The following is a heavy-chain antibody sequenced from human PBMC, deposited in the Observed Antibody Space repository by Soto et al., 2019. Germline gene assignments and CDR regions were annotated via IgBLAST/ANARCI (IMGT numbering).Heavy chain of an antibody. D-gene: IGHD3-9*01. CDR3: AGDCGDDILTGYYCGFDY. CDR1: GYTFTSYG. Sequence: QVQLVQSGAEVKRPGASVKVSCKASGYTFTSYGISWVRQAPGQGLEWMGWISAYNGNTNYAQKLQGRVTMTTDTSTSTAYMELRSLRSDDTAVYYCAGDCGDDILTGYYCGFDYWGQGTLVTVSS. V-gene: IGHV1-18*01. J-gene: IGHJ4*02. CDR2: ISAYNGNT.